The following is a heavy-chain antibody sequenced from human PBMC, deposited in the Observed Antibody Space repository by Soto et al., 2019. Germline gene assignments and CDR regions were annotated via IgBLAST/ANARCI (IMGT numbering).Heavy chain of an antibody. D-gene: IGHD4-17*01. CDR2: IKQDGSEK. Sequence: PGGSLRLSCAASGFTFSSYWMSWVRQAPGKGLEWVANIKQDGSEKYYVDSVKGRFTISRDNAKNSLYLQMNSLRAEDTAVYYCARVRRDYGDYVSDYWGQGTLVTVSS. J-gene: IGHJ4*02. CDR3: ARVRRDYGDYVSDY. CDR1: GFTFSSYW. V-gene: IGHV3-7*01.